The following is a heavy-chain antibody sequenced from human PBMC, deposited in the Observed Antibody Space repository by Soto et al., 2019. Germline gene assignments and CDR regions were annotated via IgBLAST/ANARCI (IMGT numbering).Heavy chain of an antibody. D-gene: IGHD2-21*02. V-gene: IGHV3-15*01. CDR3: AKDHADCGGDCYSFDY. Sequence: PGGSLRLSCAASGFAFSNAWMSWVRQAPWKALEWVGRIRSKIDGGTTDYAAPVKGRFTISRDDSKNTLYLQMNSLRAEDTAVYYCAKDHADCGGDCYSFDYWGQGTLVTVS. J-gene: IGHJ4*02. CDR1: GFAFSNAW. CDR2: IRSKIDGGTT.